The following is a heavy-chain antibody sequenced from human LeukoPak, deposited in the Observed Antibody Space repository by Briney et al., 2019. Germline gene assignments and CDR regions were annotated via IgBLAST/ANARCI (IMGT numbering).Heavy chain of an antibody. CDR3: ARDVNWNQVDY. V-gene: IGHV3-74*01. CDR1: GFTFNNHW. Sequence: GGSLRLSCAVSGFTFNNHWMHWVRHAPGKGRVWLSRVNTDGRNTNYADSVKGRFTISRDNARNMFYLQMNSLRAEDTAVYYCARDVNWNQVDYWGQGSLVTVSS. CDR2: VNTDGRNT. D-gene: IGHD1-20*01. J-gene: IGHJ4*02.